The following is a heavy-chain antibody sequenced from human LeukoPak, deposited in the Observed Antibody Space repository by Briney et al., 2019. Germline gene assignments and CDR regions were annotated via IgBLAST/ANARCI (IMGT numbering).Heavy chain of an antibody. D-gene: IGHD4-17*01. CDR1: GFTFSDYY. CDR2: ISSSSSYT. Sequence: TGGSLRLSCAASGFTFSDYYMSWIRQAPGKGLEWVSYISSSSSYTNYADSVKGRFTISRDNAKNSLYLQMNSLRAEDTAVYYCARDRSAVFAATVTTGFFDYWGQGTLVTVSS. CDR3: ARDRSAVFAATVTTGFFDY. V-gene: IGHV3-11*05. J-gene: IGHJ4*02.